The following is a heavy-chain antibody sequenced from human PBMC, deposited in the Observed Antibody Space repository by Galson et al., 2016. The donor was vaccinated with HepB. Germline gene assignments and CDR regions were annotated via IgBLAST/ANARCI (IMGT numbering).Heavy chain of an antibody. D-gene: IGHD3-3*01. CDR3: AKASGSHARYYFDR. CDR2: INWDGRTT. Sequence: SLRLSCATSGFTFDDYITHWVRQTPEKGLEWVSLINWDGRTTYYADSVQGRFTISRDNNRNSLSLHMNSLKSEDTALYYCAKASGSHARYYFDRWGQGTQVAVSA. V-gene: IGHV3-43*01. CDR1: GFTFDDYI. J-gene: IGHJ4*02.